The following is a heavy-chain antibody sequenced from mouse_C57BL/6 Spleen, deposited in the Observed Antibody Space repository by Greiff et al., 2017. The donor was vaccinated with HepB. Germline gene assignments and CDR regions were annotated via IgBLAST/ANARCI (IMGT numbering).Heavy chain of an antibody. J-gene: IGHJ4*01. CDR1: GYTFTEYT. Sequence: QVQLQQSGAELVKPGASVKLSCKASGYTFTEYTIHWVKQRSGQGLEWIGWFYPGSGSIKYNEKFKDKATLTADKSSSTVYMERSRLTSEDSAVYFCARYEGREMTTAGDYAMGYWGQGTSVTVSS. CDR3: ARYEGREMTTAGDYAMGY. CDR2: FYPGSGSI. V-gene: IGHV1-62-2*01. D-gene: IGHD1-2*01.